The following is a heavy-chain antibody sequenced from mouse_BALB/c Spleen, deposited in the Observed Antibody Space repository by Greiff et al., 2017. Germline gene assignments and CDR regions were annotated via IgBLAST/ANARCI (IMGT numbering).Heavy chain of an antibody. CDR2: ISSGGSYT. CDR3: TRDKDYYGSSHFDY. CDR1: GFTFSSYT. Sequence: EVQGVESGGGLVKPGGSLKLSCAASGFTFSSYTMSWVRQTPEKRLEWVATISSGGSYTYYPDSVKGRFTISRDNAKNTLYLQMSSLKSEDTAMYYCTRDKDYYGSSHFDYWGQGTTLTVSS. J-gene: IGHJ2*01. D-gene: IGHD1-1*01. V-gene: IGHV5-6-4*01.